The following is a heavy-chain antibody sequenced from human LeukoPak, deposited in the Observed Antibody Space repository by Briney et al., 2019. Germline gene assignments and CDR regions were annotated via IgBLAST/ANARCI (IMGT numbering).Heavy chain of an antibody. CDR1: GFTFSSYG. V-gene: IGHV3-23*01. CDR2: ISGSGGST. CDR3: AKDQNFVGWGDGYNSWFDY. J-gene: IGHJ4*02. Sequence: GGSLRLSCAASGFTFSSYGMSWVRQAPGKGLEWVSAISGSGGSTYYADSVKGRFTISRDNSKNTLYLQMNRLRAEDTAVYYCAKDQNFVGWGDGYNSWFDYWGQGTLVTVSS. D-gene: IGHD5-24*01.